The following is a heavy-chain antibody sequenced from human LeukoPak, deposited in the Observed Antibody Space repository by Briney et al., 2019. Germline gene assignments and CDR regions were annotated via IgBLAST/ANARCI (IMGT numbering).Heavy chain of an antibody. CDR3: AGHVSPGRWLLGTNYFDY. Sequence: PSETLSLTCTVSGGSISSGTYYWGWIRQPPGKGLEWLGSVYYSGTTYYNPFLESRVTISVDTSNNQFSLKLTSVTAADTAVYYCAGHVSPGRWLLGTNYFDYWGQGALVTVSS. D-gene: IGHD5-24*01. V-gene: IGHV4-39*01. CDR2: VYYSGTT. CDR1: GGSISSGTYY. J-gene: IGHJ4*02.